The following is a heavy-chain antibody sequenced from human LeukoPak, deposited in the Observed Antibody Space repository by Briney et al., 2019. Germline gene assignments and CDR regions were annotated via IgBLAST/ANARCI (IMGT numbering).Heavy chain of an antibody. CDR2: IYISGST. CDR1: GGSISSYY. J-gene: IGHJ6*02. V-gene: IGHV4-4*07. Sequence: PSETLSLTCTVSGGSISSYYWSWIRQPAGKGLEWIGRIYISGSTNYNPSLKSRVTMSVDTSKNQFSLRLSSVTAADTAVYYCARGLRNRKRAGCTSCYDYYYYYGMDVWGQGTTVTVSS. CDR3: ARGLRNRKRAGCTSCYDYYYYYGMDV. D-gene: IGHD2-2*01.